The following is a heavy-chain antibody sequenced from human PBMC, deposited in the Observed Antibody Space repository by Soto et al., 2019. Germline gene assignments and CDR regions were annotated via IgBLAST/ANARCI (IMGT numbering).Heavy chain of an antibody. CDR3: ARRPGFGHAFDI. D-gene: IGHD3-10*01. V-gene: IGHV4-39*07. Sequence: SETLSLTCTVSGGSVSSSSYSWGWIRQSPGKGLEWIGTIYSSENTYYNPSLKSRVTISVDTSENQFSLKLSSVTAADTAVYYCARRPGFGHAFDIWGQGTMVTVSS. CDR1: GGSVSSSSYS. J-gene: IGHJ3*02. CDR2: IYSSENT.